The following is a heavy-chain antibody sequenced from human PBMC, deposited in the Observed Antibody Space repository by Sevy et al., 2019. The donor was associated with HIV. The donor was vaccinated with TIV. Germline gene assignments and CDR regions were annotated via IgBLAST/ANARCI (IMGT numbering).Heavy chain of an antibody. V-gene: IGHV7-4-1*02. J-gene: IGHJ4*02. D-gene: IGHD4-17*01. CDR1: GYTFTSYA. Sequence: ASVKVSCKASGYTFTSYAMNWVRQAPGQGLEWMGWINTNTGNPTYAQGFTGRFVFSLGTSVSTAYLQISSLKAEDTAGYYCARSHGADRMYYFDYWGQGTLVTVSS. CDR3: ARSHGADRMYYFDY. CDR2: INTNTGNP.